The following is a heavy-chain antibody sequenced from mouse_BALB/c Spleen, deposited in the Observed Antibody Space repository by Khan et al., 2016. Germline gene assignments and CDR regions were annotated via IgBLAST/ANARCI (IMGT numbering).Heavy chain of an antibody. CDR2: IRLKSNTYAT. CDR3: TREGN. Sequence: EVKLEVSGGGLVQPGGSMKLSCVASGFTFSYYWMNWVRQSPEKGLEWVAEIRLKSNTYATHYAESVKGRFTISRDDSKSSVYLQMNNLRHEDTGTYYCTREGNWGQGTTLTVSS. J-gene: IGHJ2*01. CDR1: GFTFSYYW. V-gene: IGHV6-6*02.